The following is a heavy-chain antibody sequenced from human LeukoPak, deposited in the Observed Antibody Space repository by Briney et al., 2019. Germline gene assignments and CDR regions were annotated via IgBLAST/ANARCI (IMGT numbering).Heavy chain of an antibody. V-gene: IGHV4-30-2*01. CDR3: ARLNGDYDSSGYSYYFDY. CDR1: GGSISSGGYS. Sequence: SETLSLTCAVSGGSISSGGYSWSWIRQPPGKGLEWIGYIYYSGSTYYNPSLKSRVTISVDTSKNQFSLKLSSVTAADTAVYYCARLNGDYDSSGYSYYFDYWGQGTLVTVSS. J-gene: IGHJ4*02. CDR2: IYYSGST. D-gene: IGHD3-22*01.